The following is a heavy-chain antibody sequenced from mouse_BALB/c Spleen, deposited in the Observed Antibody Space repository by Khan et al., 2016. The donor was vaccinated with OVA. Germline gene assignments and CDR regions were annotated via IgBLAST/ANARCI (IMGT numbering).Heavy chain of an antibody. J-gene: IGHJ2*01. CDR3: ARGNYYGYYFDY. V-gene: IGHV3-2*02. D-gene: IGHD1-1*01. Sequence: EVQLQESGPGLVKPSQSLSLTCTVTGYSITSNYAWNWIRQFPGNKLEWMGYISYSDSTSYTPSLKSRLSITRDTSQHHFFLQLNSVTTEDTATYYCARGNYYGYYFDYWGQGTTLTVSS. CDR1: GYSITSNYA. CDR2: ISYSDST.